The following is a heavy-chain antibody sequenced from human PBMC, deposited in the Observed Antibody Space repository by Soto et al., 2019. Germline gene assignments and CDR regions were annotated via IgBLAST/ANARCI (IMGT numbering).Heavy chain of an antibody. CDR1: GYPFSDYA. CDR2: INAGNGNT. Sequence: QVHLVQSGAEVKKPGASVKISCEASGYPFSDYAIHWVRQAPGQRLEWMGRINAGNGNTEYSQPFQGRLTITRDSSARTAFMELSSLTSDDSAVYFCARDRDRGDYYYYYMDVWGRGTTVIVSS. J-gene: IGHJ6*03. V-gene: IGHV1-3*01. CDR3: ARDRDRGDYYYYYMDV. D-gene: IGHD3-10*01.